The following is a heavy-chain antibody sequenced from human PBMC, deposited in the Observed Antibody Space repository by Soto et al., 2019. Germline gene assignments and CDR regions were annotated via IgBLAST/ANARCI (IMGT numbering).Heavy chain of an antibody. CDR2: IRSKAYGGTT. D-gene: IGHD3-16*02. CDR3: TRLRIMITFGGVIVHYYYYGMDV. J-gene: IGHJ6*02. V-gene: IGHV3-49*03. CDR1: GFTFGDYA. Sequence: PGGSLRLSCTASGFTFGDYAMSWFRRAPGKGLEWVGFIRSKAYGGTTEYAASVKGRFTISRDDSKSIAYLQMNSLKTEDTAVYYCTRLRIMITFGGVIVHYYYYGMDVWGQGTTVTVSS.